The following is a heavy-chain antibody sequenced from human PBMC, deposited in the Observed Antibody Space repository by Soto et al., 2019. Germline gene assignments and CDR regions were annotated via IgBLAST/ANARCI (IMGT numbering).Heavy chain of an antibody. J-gene: IGHJ5*02. CDR2: ISGSGGST. CDR1: GFTFSSYA. CDR3: AKDRAYSSSSSNGFDP. D-gene: IGHD6-6*01. V-gene: IGHV3-23*01. Sequence: GGSLKLSCAASGFTFSSYAMSWVRQAPGKGLEWVSAISGSGGSTYYADSVKGRFTISRDNSKNTLYLQRNSMRAEDTALYCCAKDRAYSSSSSNGFDPWGQGTLVTVSS.